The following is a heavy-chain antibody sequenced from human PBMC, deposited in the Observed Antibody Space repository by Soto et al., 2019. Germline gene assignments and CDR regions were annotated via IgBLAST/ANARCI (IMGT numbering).Heavy chain of an antibody. Sequence: HPGGSLRLSCAASGVTFSSYGMHWVRQAPGKGLEWVAVIWYDGSNKYYADSVKGRFTISRDNSKNTLYLQMNSLRAEDTAVYYCARAKFDYGMDVWGQGTTVTVS. CDR2: IWYDGSNK. CDR1: GVTFSSYG. J-gene: IGHJ6*02. CDR3: ARAKFDYGMDV. V-gene: IGHV3-33*01. D-gene: IGHD3-10*01.